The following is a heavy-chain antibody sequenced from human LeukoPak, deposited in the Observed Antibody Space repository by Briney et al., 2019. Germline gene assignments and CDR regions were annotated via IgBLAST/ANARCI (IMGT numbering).Heavy chain of an antibody. CDR2: SSPYNGIT. CDR3: ARDRNGYRDSRGDY. V-gene: IGHV1-18*01. D-gene: IGHD3-16*02. CDR1: LYTFNSSG. Sequence: ASVTVPCMASLYTFNSSGVSWVRQAPGQGLEWMGWSSPYNGITNYAQKFQGRVTMTADTSTNTANMELRSLRSDDTAVYYCARDRNGYRDSRGDYWGQGTLVTVSS. J-gene: IGHJ4*02.